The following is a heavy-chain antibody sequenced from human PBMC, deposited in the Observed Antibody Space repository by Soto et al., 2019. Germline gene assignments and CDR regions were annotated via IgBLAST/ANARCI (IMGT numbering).Heavy chain of an antibody. V-gene: IGHV1-69*13. D-gene: IGHD5-18*01. CDR3: ARDPARGGYSYGPDYYYYYGMDV. CDR2: IIPIFGTA. Sequence: GASVKVSCKASGGTFSSYAISWVRQAPGQGLEWMGGIIPIFGTANYAQKFQGRVTITADESTSAAYMELSSLRSEDTAVYYCARDPARGGYSYGPDYYYYYGMDVWGQGTTVTVS. CDR1: GGTFSSYA. J-gene: IGHJ6*02.